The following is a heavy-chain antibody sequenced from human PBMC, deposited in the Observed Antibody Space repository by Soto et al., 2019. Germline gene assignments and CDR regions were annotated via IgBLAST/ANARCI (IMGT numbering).Heavy chain of an antibody. CDR1: GFTFSDYY. D-gene: IGHD2-15*01. J-gene: IGHJ6*02. CDR2: ISSSSSYT. Sequence: PVGSLRLSCAASGFTFSDYYMSWIRQAPGKGLEWVSYISSSSSYTNYADSVKGRFTISRDNANNSLYLQMNSLRAEDTAVYYCARDQAYCSGGSCYSDHGMDVWGQGTTVTVSS. V-gene: IGHV3-11*06. CDR3: ARDQAYCSGGSCYSDHGMDV.